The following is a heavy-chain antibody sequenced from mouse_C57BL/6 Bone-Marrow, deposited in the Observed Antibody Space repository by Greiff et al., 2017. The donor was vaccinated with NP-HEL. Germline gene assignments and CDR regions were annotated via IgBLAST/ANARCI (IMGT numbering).Heavy chain of an antibody. CDR1: GYTFTSYT. CDR2: INPSSGYT. CDR3: ARREGSNYPYYFDY. V-gene: IGHV1-4*01. J-gene: IGHJ2*01. D-gene: IGHD2-5*01. Sequence: QVQLQQSGAELARPGASVKMSCKASGYTFTSYTMHWVKQRPGQGLEWIGYINPSSGYTKYIQKFKDKATLTADKSSSTAYMQLSSLTSEDSAVYYFARREGSNYPYYFDYWGQGTTLTVSS.